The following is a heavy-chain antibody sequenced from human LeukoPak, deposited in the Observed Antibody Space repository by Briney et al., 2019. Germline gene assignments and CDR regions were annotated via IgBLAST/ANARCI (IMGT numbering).Heavy chain of an antibody. J-gene: IGHJ5*02. CDR2: INHSGST. CDR3: ARDRVVVVPAARPNWFDP. CDR1: GGSFSGYY. Sequence: SETLSLTCAVYGGSFSGYYWSWIRQPPGKGLEWIGEINHSGSTNYNPSLKSRVTISVDTSKNQFSLKLSSVTAADTAVYYCARDRVVVVPAARPNWFDPWGQGTLVTVSS. D-gene: IGHD2-2*01. V-gene: IGHV4-34*01.